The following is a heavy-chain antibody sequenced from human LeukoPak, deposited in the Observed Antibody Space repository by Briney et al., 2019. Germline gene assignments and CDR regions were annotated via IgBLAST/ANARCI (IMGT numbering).Heavy chain of an antibody. Sequence: SETLSLTCTVSGGSICSSSYYWGWIRQPPGKGLEWIGSIYYSGSTYYNPSLKSRVTISVDTSKNQFSLKLSSVTAADTAVYYCARGFGYSSSRGYWGQGTLVTVSS. D-gene: IGHD6-13*01. CDR1: GGSICSSSYY. CDR2: IYYSGST. J-gene: IGHJ4*02. V-gene: IGHV4-39*07. CDR3: ARGFGYSSSRGY.